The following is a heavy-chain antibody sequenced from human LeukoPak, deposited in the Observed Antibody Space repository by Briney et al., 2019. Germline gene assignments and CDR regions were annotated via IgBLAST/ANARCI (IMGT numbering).Heavy chain of an antibody. CDR2: ISNDGNNK. CDR1: GFPFSSYG. CDR3: AKRSCSGGSCYSRAMDV. V-gene: IGHV3-30*18. D-gene: IGHD2-15*01. J-gene: IGHJ6*04. Sequence: GMSLRLSCAASGFPFSSYGMHWVRQAPGKGLEWVAAISNDGNNKFYADSVKGRFTISRDNSKNTLFLQVNSLRTEDTAVYYCAKRSCSGGSCYSRAMDVWGKGTTVTISS.